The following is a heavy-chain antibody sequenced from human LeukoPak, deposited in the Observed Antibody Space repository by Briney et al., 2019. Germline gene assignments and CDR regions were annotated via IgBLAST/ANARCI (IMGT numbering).Heavy chain of an antibody. J-gene: IGHJ4*02. CDR1: GFTFSSYS. CDR3: ARFWVGATPFDY. D-gene: IGHD1-26*01. CDR2: ISSSSSYI. V-gene: IGHV3-21*01. Sequence: GGSLRLSCAASGFTFSSYSMNWVRQAPGKGLEWVSSISSSSSYIYYADSVKGRFTISRDNAKNSLYLQMNSLRAEDTAVYYCARFWVGATPFDYWGQGTLVTVSS.